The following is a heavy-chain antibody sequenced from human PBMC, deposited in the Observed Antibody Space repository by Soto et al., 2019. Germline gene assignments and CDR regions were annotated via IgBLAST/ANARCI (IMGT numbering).Heavy chain of an antibody. Sequence: QITLKESGPTLVKPTQTLTLTCTFSGFSLSTSGVSVGWVRQPPGRALEWLALIYWDDDKHYSPSLKSRLTIXKXXSKNQVVLTMTNMDPVDTATYYCVHRTGYGALFDYWGQGTLVTVSS. J-gene: IGHJ4*02. CDR2: IYWDDDK. D-gene: IGHD4-17*01. CDR3: VHRTGYGALFDY. V-gene: IGHV2-5*02. CDR1: GFSLSTSGVS.